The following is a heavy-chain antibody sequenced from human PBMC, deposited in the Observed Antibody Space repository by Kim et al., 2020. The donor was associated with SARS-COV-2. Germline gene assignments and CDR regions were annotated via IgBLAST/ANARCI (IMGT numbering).Heavy chain of an antibody. CDR2: ISAYNGNT. Sequence: ASVKVSCKASGYTFTSYGISWVRQAPGQGLEWMGWISAYNGNTNYAQKLQGRVTMTTDTSTSTAYMELRSLRSDDTAVYYCARALWSSRPIRPGYYYYGMDVWGQGTTVSVSS. CDR3: ARALWSSRPIRPGYYYYGMDV. V-gene: IGHV1-18*01. D-gene: IGHD3-3*01. J-gene: IGHJ6*02. CDR1: GYTFTSYG.